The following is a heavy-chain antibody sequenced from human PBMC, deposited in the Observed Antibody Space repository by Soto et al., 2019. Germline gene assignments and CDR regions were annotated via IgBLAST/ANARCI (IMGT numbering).Heavy chain of an antibody. CDR3: ARTGGSYDILTGYYYKYYFDS. J-gene: IGHJ4*02. D-gene: IGHD3-9*01. Sequence: PSETLSLTCTVSGDSISPYFWSWIRQPPGKGLEWIGYIYYSGSTNYNPSLKSRVTISVDTSKNQFSLKLSSVTAADTAVYYCARTGGSYDILTGYYYKYYFDSWGQGTLVTVSS. V-gene: IGHV4-59*13. CDR1: GDSISPYF. CDR2: IYYSGST.